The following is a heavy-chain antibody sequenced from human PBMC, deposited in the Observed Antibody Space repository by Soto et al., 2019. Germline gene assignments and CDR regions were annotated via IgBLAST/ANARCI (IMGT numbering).Heavy chain of an antibody. J-gene: IGHJ4*02. Sequence: EMHLVESGGGLVQPGGSLRLSCAASGFTFSNYWMSWVRQAPGKGLEWVANIKQDGREEYYVDSVRGRFTISRDNAKNSLYLQMNTLRVDDTAVYFCARESRDYPDYWGQGTLVTVSS. V-gene: IGHV3-7*01. CDR1: GFTFSNYW. CDR2: IKQDGREE. D-gene: IGHD4-17*01. CDR3: ARESRDYPDY.